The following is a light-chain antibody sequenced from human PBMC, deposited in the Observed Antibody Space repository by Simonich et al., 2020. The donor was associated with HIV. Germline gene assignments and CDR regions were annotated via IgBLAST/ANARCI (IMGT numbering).Light chain of an antibody. J-gene: IGLJ3*02. V-gene: IGLV3-10*01. CDR2: EDS. Sequence: SYELTQPPSVSVSPGQTAMITCTGAALPKKYAYWYQQKSGQAPVLVIFEDSKRPSGIPERVSGSSSGTMAALTISGAQVEDEADYYCYSTDSSANHRVFGGGTKLTVL. CDR1: ALPKKY. CDR3: YSTDSSANHRV.